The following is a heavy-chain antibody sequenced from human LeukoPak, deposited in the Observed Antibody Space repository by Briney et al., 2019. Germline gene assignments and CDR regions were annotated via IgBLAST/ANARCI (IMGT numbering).Heavy chain of an antibody. V-gene: IGHV4-4*07. Sequence: SETLSLTCTVSGGSITSYYWTYIRQPAGKGLEWIGRIHTSGSTNYNPSLKSRVTMSVDTSKNQFSLDLSSVTAADTAMYYCAREFSGTSIAARVFDSWGQGTLVTVSS. CDR2: IHTSGST. CDR1: GGSITSYY. J-gene: IGHJ4*02. D-gene: IGHD6-6*01. CDR3: AREFSGTSIAARVFDS.